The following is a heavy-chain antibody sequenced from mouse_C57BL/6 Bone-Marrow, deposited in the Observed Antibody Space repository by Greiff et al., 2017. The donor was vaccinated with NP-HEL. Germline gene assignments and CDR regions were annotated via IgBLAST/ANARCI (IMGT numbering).Heavy chain of an antibody. CDR2: ISYDGSN. Sequence: EVQVVESGPGLVKPSQSLSLTCSVTGYSITSGYYWNWIRQFPGNKLEWMGYISYDGSNNYNPSLKNRISITRDTSKNQFFLKLNSVTTEEPAPVYWSRGGAYYSNAWFAYWGQGTLVTVSA. CDR1: GYSITSGYY. V-gene: IGHV3-6*01. J-gene: IGHJ3*01. D-gene: IGHD2-5*01. CDR3: SRGGAYYSNAWFAY.